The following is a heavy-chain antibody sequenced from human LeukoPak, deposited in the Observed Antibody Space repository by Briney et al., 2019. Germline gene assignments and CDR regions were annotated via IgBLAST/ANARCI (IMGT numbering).Heavy chain of an antibody. CDR3: AKDAYGSGTYGRFDP. CDR2: ISSSSSTI. V-gene: IGHV3-48*01. CDR1: GFTFSSYS. D-gene: IGHD3-10*01. J-gene: IGHJ5*02. Sequence: GGSLRLSCAASGFTFSSYSMNWVRQAPGKGLEWVSYISSSSSTIYYADSVKGRFTISRDNSKNTLYLQMNSLRAEDTAVYYCAKDAYGSGTYGRFDPWGQGTLVTVSS.